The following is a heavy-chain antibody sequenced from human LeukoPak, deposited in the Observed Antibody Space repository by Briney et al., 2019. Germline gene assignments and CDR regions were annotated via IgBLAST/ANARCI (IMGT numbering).Heavy chain of an antibody. CDR2: IKQDGSEK. Sequence: GGSLRLSCAASGFTSNSYWMTWVRQAPGKGLEWVASIKQDGSEKYYVDSVKGRFTISRDNAKSSLYLQMNSLRAEDTALYYCARHSPLWGYWGQGTLVTVSS. CDR1: GFTSNSYW. J-gene: IGHJ4*02. D-gene: IGHD7-27*01. CDR3: ARHSPLWGY. V-gene: IGHV3-7*04.